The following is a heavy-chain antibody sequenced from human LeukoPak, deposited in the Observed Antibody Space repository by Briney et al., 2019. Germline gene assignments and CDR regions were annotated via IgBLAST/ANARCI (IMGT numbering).Heavy chain of an antibody. Sequence: PSETLSPTCTVSGGSISSSTYYWGWIRQPPGKGLEWIGNIYYSGSTYYSPSLKSRVAISVDTSKNQFSLKLSSVTAADTAVYYCARHGNSGWYSWFDPWGQGTLVTVSS. D-gene: IGHD6-19*01. CDR2: IYYSGST. J-gene: IGHJ5*02. CDR1: GGSISSSTYY. V-gene: IGHV4-39*01. CDR3: ARHGNSGWYSWFDP.